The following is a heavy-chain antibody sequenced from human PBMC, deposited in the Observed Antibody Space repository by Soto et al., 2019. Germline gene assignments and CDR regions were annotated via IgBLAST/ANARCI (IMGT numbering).Heavy chain of an antibody. D-gene: IGHD2-21*01. J-gene: IGHJ4*02. CDR2: IYYSGST. V-gene: IGHV4-59*01. CDR3: ARATSSYFDY. CDR1: GGSISSYY. Sequence: PSETLSLTCTVSGGSISSYYWSWIRQPPGKGLEWIGDIYYSGSTNYKPSLKSRVTISVDTSKNQFSLKLSSVTAADTAVYYCARATSSYFDYWGQGTLVTVSS.